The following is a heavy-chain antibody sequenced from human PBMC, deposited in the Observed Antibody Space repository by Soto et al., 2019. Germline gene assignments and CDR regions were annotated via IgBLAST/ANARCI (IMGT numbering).Heavy chain of an antibody. J-gene: IGHJ4*02. CDR1: GGTFSSYA. V-gene: IGHV1-69*01. CDR3: AAQSHLYSSSASVFDY. Sequence: QVQLVQSGAEVKKPGSSVKVSCKASGGTFSSYAISWVRQAPGQGLEWMGGIIPIFGTANYAQKFQGRVTISAAESTRTAYMELSSLRSEVTAVYYCAAQSHLYSSSASVFDYWGQGTLVTVST. CDR2: IIPIFGTA. D-gene: IGHD6-6*01.